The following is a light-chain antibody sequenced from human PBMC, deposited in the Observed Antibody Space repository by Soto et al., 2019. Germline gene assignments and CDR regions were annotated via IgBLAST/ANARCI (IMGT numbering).Light chain of an antibody. CDR2: EVS. J-gene: IGLJ1*01. CDR3: SSYAGSNILYV. CDR1: SSDVGGYNY. V-gene: IGLV2-8*01. Sequence: QSVLTQPPSASGSPGQSVTISCTGTSSDVGGYNYVSWYQQHPGKAPKLMIYEVSKRPSGVPDRFSGSKSGNTASLTVSGLQADDEADCYCSSYAGSNILYVFGTGTKLTVL.